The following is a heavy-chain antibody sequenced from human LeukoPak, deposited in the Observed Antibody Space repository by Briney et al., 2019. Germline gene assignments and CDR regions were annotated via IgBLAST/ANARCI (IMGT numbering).Heavy chain of an antibody. J-gene: IGHJ6*03. D-gene: IGHD3-3*01. CDR3: ARDHDFWSQGYYMDV. Sequence: PGGSLRLSCAASGFTFSSYSMNWVRQAPGKGLEWFSYSSSSSSTIYYADSVKGRFTISRDNAKNSLYLQMNSLRAEDTAVYYCARDHDFWSQGYYMDVWGKGTTVTVSS. CDR2: SSSSSSTI. CDR1: GFTFSSYS. V-gene: IGHV3-48*04.